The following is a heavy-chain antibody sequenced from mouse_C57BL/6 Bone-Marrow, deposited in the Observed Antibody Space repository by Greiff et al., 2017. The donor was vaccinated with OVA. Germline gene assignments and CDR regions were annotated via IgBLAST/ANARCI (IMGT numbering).Heavy chain of an antibody. Sequence: EVNVVESGGGLVQPGGSLKLSCAASGFTFSDYGMAWVRQAPRKGPEWVAFISNLAYSVYYADTVTGRFTISRENAKNTLYLEMSSLMSEDTAMYYCARTYYYGSEDAMDDWGQGTSVTVSS. CDR2: ISNLAYSV. J-gene: IGHJ4*01. CDR1: GFTFSDYG. CDR3: ARTYYYGSEDAMDD. D-gene: IGHD1-1*01. V-gene: IGHV5-15*01.